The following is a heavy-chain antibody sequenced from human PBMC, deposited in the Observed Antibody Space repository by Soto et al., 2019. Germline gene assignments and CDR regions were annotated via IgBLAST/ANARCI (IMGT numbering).Heavy chain of an antibody. CDR2: IYYSGST. V-gene: IGHV4-59*08. CDR1: GGSISSYY. D-gene: IGHD5-18*01. J-gene: IGHJ6*02. Sequence: TSETLSLTCTVSGGSISSYYWSWIRQPPGKGLEWIGYIYYSGSTNYNPSLKSRVTISVDTSKNQFSLKLSSVTAADTAVYYCARMDTAMDYGMDVWGQGTTVTVS. CDR3: ARMDTAMDYGMDV.